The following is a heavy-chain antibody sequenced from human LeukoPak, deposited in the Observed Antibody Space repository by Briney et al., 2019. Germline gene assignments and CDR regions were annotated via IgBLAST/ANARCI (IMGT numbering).Heavy chain of an antibody. D-gene: IGHD6-6*01. Sequence: PGGSPRLSCAASEFSFGNYAMSWVRQAPGKGLQWVSAITSSGSGTYYADSVKGRFTISRDNPENTLHLQMNSLRAEDTAVYYCAKTDLTVAVRPLDYWGQGTLVTVSS. CDR2: ITSSGSGT. CDR1: EFSFGNYA. CDR3: AKTDLTVAVRPLDY. V-gene: IGHV3-23*01. J-gene: IGHJ4*02.